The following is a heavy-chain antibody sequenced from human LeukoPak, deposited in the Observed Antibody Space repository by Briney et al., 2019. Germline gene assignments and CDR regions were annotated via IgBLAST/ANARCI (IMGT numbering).Heavy chain of an antibody. V-gene: IGHV4-59*01. J-gene: IGHJ4*02. CDR3: ARGSPVWPDGGVGFFDY. CDR2: IYYSGST. CDR1: GGSISSYY. D-gene: IGHD4-23*01. Sequence: SETLSLTCTVSGGSISSYYWSWIRQPPGKGLEWIGYIYYSGSTNYNPSLKSRVTISVDTSKNQFSLKLSSVTAADTAVYYCARGSPVWPDGGVGFFDYWGQGTLVTVSS.